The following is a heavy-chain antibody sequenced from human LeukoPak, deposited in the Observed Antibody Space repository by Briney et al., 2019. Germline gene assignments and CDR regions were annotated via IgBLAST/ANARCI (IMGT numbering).Heavy chain of an antibody. CDR2: IYPGDSDT. J-gene: IGHJ3*02. Sequence: GESLKISCKGSGYSFTSYWIGWVRQMPGKGLEWMGIIYPGDSDTRYSPSFQGQVTISADKSISTAYLQWSSLKASDTAMYYCAGGTGKYQRPDAFDIWAQGTVVTVSS. CDR1: GYSFTSYW. V-gene: IGHV5-51*01. D-gene: IGHD2-2*01. CDR3: AGGTGKYQRPDAFDI.